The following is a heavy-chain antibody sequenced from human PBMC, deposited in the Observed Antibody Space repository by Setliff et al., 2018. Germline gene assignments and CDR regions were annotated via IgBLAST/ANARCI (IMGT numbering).Heavy chain of an antibody. Sequence: SETLSLTCTVSGGSINSGDYYWSWIRQPPGKGLEWIGYIYSSGSTYYNPSLKSRVSISVDTSKNQFSLKLSSVTAADTAVYYCARESRYYYDNLGTLDYWGQGTLVTV. D-gene: IGHD3-22*01. CDR3: ARESRYYYDNLGTLDY. CDR1: GGSINSGDYY. CDR2: IYSSGST. V-gene: IGHV4-30-4*08. J-gene: IGHJ4*02.